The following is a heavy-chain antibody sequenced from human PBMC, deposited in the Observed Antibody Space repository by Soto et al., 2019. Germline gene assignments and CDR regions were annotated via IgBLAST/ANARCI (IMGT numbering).Heavy chain of an antibody. Sequence: QVQLVQSGAEVRQPASSVKVSCKTSGGTFSSYAISWVRQAPGQGLEWMGGIVPIVDTSTYAKKVQGRVTITADESTSTVYMELSRMRSDDTDVYYCVRVVAIPGYPDNWGQGTLVTVSS. D-gene: IGHD5-12*01. CDR2: IVPIVDTS. CDR1: GGTFSSYA. J-gene: IGHJ4*02. CDR3: VRVVAIPGYPDN. V-gene: IGHV1-69*12.